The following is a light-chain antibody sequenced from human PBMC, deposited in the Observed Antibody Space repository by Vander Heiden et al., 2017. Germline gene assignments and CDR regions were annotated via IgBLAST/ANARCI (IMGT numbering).Light chain of an antibody. Sequence: EIVLTQSPATLSVSPGERATLSCRASQNVSVFLAWYQQKPGRAPRRLIYDASNRATGNPARFSGSGYGTDFTLTISSREPEDFAVYYCQQRDSWPPITFGQGTRLEIK. V-gene: IGKV3-11*01. CDR2: DAS. J-gene: IGKJ5*01. CDR1: QNVSVF. CDR3: QQRDSWPPIT.